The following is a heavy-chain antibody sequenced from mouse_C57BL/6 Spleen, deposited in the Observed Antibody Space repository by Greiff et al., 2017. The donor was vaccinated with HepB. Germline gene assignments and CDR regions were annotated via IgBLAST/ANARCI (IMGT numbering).Heavy chain of an antibody. CDR1: GYAFSSSW. J-gene: IGHJ3*01. V-gene: IGHV1-82*01. D-gene: IGHD2-3*01. Sequence: VQLQQSGPELVKPGASVKISCKASGYAFSSSWMNWVKQRPGKGLEWIGRIYPGDGDTNYNGKFKGKATLTADKSSSTAYMQLSSLTSEDAAVYFCAREGIYDGYWFAYWGQGTLVTVSA. CDR3: AREGIYDGYWFAY. CDR2: IYPGDGDT.